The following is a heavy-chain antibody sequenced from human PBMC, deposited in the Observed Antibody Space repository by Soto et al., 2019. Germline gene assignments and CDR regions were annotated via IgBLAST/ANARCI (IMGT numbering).Heavy chain of an antibody. CDR1: GGTFSSYA. J-gene: IGHJ6*02. Sequence: GASVKVSCKASGGTFSSYAISWVRQAPGQGLEWMGGIIPIFGTANYAQKFQGRVTITADESTSTAYMELSSLRSEDTAVYYCARERNRVVRGVIGYYGMDVWGQGTTVTVSS. V-gene: IGHV1-69*13. CDR3: ARERNRVVRGVIGYYGMDV. D-gene: IGHD3-10*01. CDR2: IIPIFGTA.